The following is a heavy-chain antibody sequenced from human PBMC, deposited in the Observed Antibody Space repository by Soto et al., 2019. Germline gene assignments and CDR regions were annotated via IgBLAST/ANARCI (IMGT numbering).Heavy chain of an antibody. D-gene: IGHD3-22*01. CDR2: INSDGSST. Sequence: ESLRLSSAASGFTFSSYCMHWVRQAPGKGLVWVSRINSDGSSTSYADSVKGRFTISRDNAKNTLYLQMNSLRAEDTAVYYCERDQSHYDSSGYPWGQGTLVTVSS. CDR1: GFTFSSYC. J-gene: IGHJ4*02. V-gene: IGHV3-74*01. CDR3: ERDQSHYDSSGYP.